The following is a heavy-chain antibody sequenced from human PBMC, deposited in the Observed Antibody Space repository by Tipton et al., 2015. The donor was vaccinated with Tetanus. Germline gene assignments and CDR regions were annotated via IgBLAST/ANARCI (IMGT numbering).Heavy chain of an antibody. V-gene: IGHV4-30-4*01. D-gene: IGHD4-11*01. CDR3: ARLASYSNHLDA. CDR1: GGSFRSGDHY. CDR2: IYYSGNS. J-gene: IGHJ4*02. Sequence: LSLTCTVSGGSFRSGDHYWSWIRQPPGKGLEWIGYIYYSGNSDYNPSLKSRVTLSVDTSNNQFSLKLNSVTAADTAVYYCARLASYSNHLDAWGQGTLVTVSA.